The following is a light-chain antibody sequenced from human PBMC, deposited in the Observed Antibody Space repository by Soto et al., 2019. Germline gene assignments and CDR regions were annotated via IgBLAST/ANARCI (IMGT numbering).Light chain of an antibody. CDR3: QQYHNWPVT. CDR1: QNVYNQ. Sequence: EIAMTQSPATLSVSPGKRVTFSCRARQNVYNQLAWDQHKPGRAPRLLIPGASTGATAVPPRFSGSGSATDFTPTVNSLQSEDIAVYYCQQYHNWPVTFGRGTTV. J-gene: IGKJ4*01. CDR2: GAS. V-gene: IGKV3-15*01.